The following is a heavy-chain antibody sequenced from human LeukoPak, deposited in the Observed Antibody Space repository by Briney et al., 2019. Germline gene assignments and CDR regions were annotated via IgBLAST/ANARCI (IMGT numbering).Heavy chain of an antibody. V-gene: IGHV4-4*02. D-gene: IGHD4-17*01. CDR3: ARGRSGNDHGDYEVYAY. Sequence: SETLSLTCTVSGGSISSGNWWTWVRQPPTQGLEWIGEISHSGITNYNPSLKSRVTMSIDKSKNQFSVMLNSVTAADTAVYYCARGRSGNDHGDYEVYAYWGQGILVTVSS. CDR1: GGSISSGNW. CDR2: ISHSGIT. J-gene: IGHJ4*02.